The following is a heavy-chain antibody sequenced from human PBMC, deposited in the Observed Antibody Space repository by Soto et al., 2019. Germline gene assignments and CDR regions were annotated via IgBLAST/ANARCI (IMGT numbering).Heavy chain of an antibody. J-gene: IGHJ6*02. CDR1: GFTFSIYA. D-gene: IGHD2-15*01. Sequence: QVQLVESGGGVVQPGRSLRLSCAASGFTFSIYAMHWVRQAPGKGLEWVAVISYDGARKDYANSVKGRFTISRDTSKNTLYLQMNSPRVEDTAAYYCSRGDREDTAVVIGARPGEYGMDVWGRGTTVTVSS. CDR3: SRGDREDTAVVIGARPGEYGMDV. V-gene: IGHV3-30-3*01. CDR2: ISYDGARK.